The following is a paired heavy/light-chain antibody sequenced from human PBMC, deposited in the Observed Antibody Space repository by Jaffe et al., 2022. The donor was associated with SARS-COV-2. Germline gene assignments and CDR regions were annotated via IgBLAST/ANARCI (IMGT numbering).Heavy chain of an antibody. J-gene: IGHJ5*02. D-gene: IGHD3-3*01. CDR2: VYSSGST. CDR1: GGSITIGSFY. CDR3: ARDVVWSGYWVWFDP. V-gene: IGHV4-61*02. Sequence: QVQLQESGPGLVKPSQTLSLTCTVSGGSITIGSFYWSWIRQPAGKGLEWIGRVYSSGSTDYNPSLKSRVTISIDTSKNQFSLKLTSVTAADTAVYYCARDVVWSGYWVWFDPWGQGTLVTVSS.
Light chain of an antibody. CDR3: QQYYNSPRT. CDR1: QNVLSSSNNKDY. CDR2: WAS. J-gene: IGKJ1*01. V-gene: IGKV4-1*01. Sequence: DIAMTQSPDSLAVSLGERATINCKSSQNVLSSSNNKDYLAWYQQKPGQPPKVLIYWASTRESGVPDRFSGSGSGTDFTLTISSLQAEDVAVYYCQQYYNSPRTFGQGTKVEIK.